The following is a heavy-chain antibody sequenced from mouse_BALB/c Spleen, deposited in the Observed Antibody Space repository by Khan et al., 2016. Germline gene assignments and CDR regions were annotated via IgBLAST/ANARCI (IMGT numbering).Heavy chain of an antibody. Sequence: EVQLQESGPGLVKPSQSLSLTCTVTGYSITSDYAWNWIRQFPGNKLEWMGYISYSGSTSNNPSLKSRISIPRATSKNQFCLQLNSVTTEDTATYYCATTVVAPRFAYWGQGTLVTVSA. V-gene: IGHV3-2*02. CDR2: ISYSGST. J-gene: IGHJ3*01. CDR1: GYSITSDYA. CDR3: ATTVVAPRFAY. D-gene: IGHD1-1*01.